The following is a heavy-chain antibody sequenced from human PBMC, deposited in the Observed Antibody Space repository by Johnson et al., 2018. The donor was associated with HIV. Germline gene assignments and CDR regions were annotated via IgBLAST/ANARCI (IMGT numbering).Heavy chain of an antibody. J-gene: IGHJ3*02. D-gene: IGHD3-16*01. CDR2: IKQDGSEK. CDR3: ATCSDQVLLGGDVFDI. V-gene: IGHV3-7*01. Sequence: VQLVESGGGLVQPGGSLRLSCGASAFTFSSNDMKWVRQAPGKGLEWVANIKQDGSEKYYVDSVKGRFTISRDNAKNSLYLQMNSLRAEDTAVYYCATCSDQVLLGGDVFDIWGQGTMVTVSS. CDR1: AFTFSSND.